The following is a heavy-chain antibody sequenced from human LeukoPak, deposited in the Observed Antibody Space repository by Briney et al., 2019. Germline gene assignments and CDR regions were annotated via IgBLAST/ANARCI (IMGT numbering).Heavy chain of an antibody. CDR3: ARDYLCSGGSCYGVWFDP. D-gene: IGHD2-15*01. CDR1: GYTFTGYY. CDR2: INPNSGGT. J-gene: IGHJ5*02. V-gene: IGHV1-2*02. Sequence: ASVKVSCKASGYTFTGYYMHWVRQAPGQGLEWMGWINPNSGGTNYAQKFQGRVTMTRDTSISTAYIELSRLRSDDTAVYYCARDYLCSGGSCYGVWFDPWGQGTLVTVSS.